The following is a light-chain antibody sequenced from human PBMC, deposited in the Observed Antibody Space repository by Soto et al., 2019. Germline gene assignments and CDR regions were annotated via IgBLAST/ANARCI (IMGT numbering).Light chain of an antibody. CDR3: SSYTGSSTLDV. Sequence: QSALTQPASVSGSPGQSITISCTGTNSDVGGYNYVSWYQQHPGKAPKLMIYEVSNRPSGVSNRFSASKSGNTASLTISGLQAEDEAEYYCSSYTGSSTLDVFGTGTKLTV. J-gene: IGLJ1*01. CDR1: NSDVGGYNY. CDR2: EVS. V-gene: IGLV2-14*01.